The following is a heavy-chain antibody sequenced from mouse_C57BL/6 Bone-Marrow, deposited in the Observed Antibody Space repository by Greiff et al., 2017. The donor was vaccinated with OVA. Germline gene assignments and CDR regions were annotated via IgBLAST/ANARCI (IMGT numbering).Heavy chain of an antibody. CDR1: GYSFTGYY. Sequence: VQLQQPGAELVKPGASVKISCKASGYSFTGYYMNWVKQSPEKSLEWIGEINPSTGGTTYNQKFKAKATLTVDKSSSTAYMQLKSLTSEDSAVYYCAREITTVVAPFAYWGQGTLVTVSA. CDR2: INPSTGGT. J-gene: IGHJ3*01. V-gene: IGHV1-42*01. CDR3: AREITTVVAPFAY. D-gene: IGHD1-1*01.